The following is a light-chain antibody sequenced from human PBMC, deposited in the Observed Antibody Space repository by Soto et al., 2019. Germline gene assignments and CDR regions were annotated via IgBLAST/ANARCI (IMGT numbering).Light chain of an antibody. V-gene: IGKV3-15*01. Sequence: EIVLTQSPATLYVSPGERATLSCRASQSLSSNVAWYQQRPRQAPRLLIYDTSSRASDVPARFSGRGSGTEFTLTIASLQSEDFAIYYCQQYHNLWTFGQGTEVEIK. CDR3: QQYHNLWT. CDR1: QSLSSN. J-gene: IGKJ1*01. CDR2: DTS.